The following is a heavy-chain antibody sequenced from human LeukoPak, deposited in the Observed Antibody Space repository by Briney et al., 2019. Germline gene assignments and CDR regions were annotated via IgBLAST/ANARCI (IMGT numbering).Heavy chain of an antibody. CDR3: ARDNPRTTGYSSGSSFDF. J-gene: IGHJ4*02. CDR2: VYHTGGGNN. V-gene: IGHV4-4*02. CDR1: GGSLSTTSW. D-gene: IGHD6-19*01. Sequence: PSGTLSLTCTVSGGSLSTTSWWVWLRQPPGKGLEWMGEVYHTGGGNNNYNPSLKSRATISLDTSRNQFSLNLRAVTAADTAVYFCARDNPRTTGYSSGSSFDFWGQGILVTVSS.